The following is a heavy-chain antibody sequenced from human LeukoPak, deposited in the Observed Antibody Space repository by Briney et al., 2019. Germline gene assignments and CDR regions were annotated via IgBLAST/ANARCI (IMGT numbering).Heavy chain of an antibody. Sequence: GRSLRLSCAASGFTFSSYAMHWVRQAPGKGLEWVAVISYDGSNKYYADSVKGRSTISRDNSKNTLYLQMNSLRAEGTAVYYCARDDGSLDYWGQGTLVTFSS. CDR1: GFTFSSYA. J-gene: IGHJ4*02. D-gene: IGHD5-24*01. CDR2: ISYDGSNK. V-gene: IGHV3-30-3*01. CDR3: ARDDGSLDY.